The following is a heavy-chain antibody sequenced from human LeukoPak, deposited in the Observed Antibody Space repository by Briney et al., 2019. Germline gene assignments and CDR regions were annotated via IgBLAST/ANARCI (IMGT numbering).Heavy chain of an antibody. V-gene: IGHV4-39*07. Sequence: PSETLSLTCTVSGGSISSSSYYWGWIRQPPGKGLEWIGSIYYSGSTYYNPSLKSRVTISVDTSKNQFSLKLSSVTAADTAVYYCARAVPGSYSGYYYYGMDVWGQGTTVTVSS. CDR2: IYYSGST. D-gene: IGHD1-26*01. CDR1: GGSISSSSYY. J-gene: IGHJ6*02. CDR3: ARAVPGSYSGYYYYGMDV.